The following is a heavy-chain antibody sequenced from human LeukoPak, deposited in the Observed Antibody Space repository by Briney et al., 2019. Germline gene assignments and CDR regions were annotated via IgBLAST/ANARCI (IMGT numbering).Heavy chain of an antibody. V-gene: IGHV4-34*01. CDR2: MNPSGST. D-gene: IGHD3-22*01. CDR3: ARGRQDVTMIVVVMTAVSFYLDV. Sequence: SETLSLTCAVYGGSFSGYYWTWIRQAPEKGLEWIGEMNPSGSTNYNPSLKSRVTISVDTSKNQFSLELSSVTAADTAVYYCARGRQDVTMIVVVMTAVSFYLDVWGKGTTVTVS. CDR1: GGSFSGYY. J-gene: IGHJ6*03.